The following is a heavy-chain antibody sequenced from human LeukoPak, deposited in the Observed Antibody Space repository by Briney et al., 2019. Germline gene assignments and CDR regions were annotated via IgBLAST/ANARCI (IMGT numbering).Heavy chain of an antibody. V-gene: IGHV1-2*02. CDR1: GYTFTGYY. D-gene: IGHD3-22*01. Sequence: ASVKVSCKASGYTFTGYYMHWVRQAPGQGLEWMGWINPNSGGTNYAQKFQGRVTMTRDTSISTAYMELSRLRSDDTAVYYCARDWNYYDSSGYSNFDYWGQGTLVTVSS. CDR3: ARDWNYYDSSGYSNFDY. CDR2: INPNSGGT. J-gene: IGHJ4*02.